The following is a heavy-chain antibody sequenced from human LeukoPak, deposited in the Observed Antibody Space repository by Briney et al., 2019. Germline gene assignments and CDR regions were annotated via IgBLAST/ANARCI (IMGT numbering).Heavy chain of an antibody. D-gene: IGHD3-22*01. CDR3: ARERDSRGYSPLHP. J-gene: IGHJ5*02. CDR1: GYTFTGYY. CDR2: INRNSET. Sequence: ASVRVSFNAAGYTFTGYYMHWVRQAPGHGLEWMGWINRNSETKFAQKFQGRVTMTRDTSISAAYMELSRLRSDDTAVYYCARERDSRGYSPLHPWGRGTLVTVSS. V-gene: IGHV1-2*02.